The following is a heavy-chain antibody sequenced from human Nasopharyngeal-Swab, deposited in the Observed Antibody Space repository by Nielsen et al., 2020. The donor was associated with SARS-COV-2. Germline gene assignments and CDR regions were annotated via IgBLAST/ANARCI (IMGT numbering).Heavy chain of an antibody. Sequence: GGSLRLSCAASGFTFSSYAMHWVRQAPGKGQEWVAAISYDGSNKYYADSVKGRFTISRDNSTNTLDLQMNSLRSEDTAMYYCAKDRNSGDDSGEYYHYYGMDVWGQGTSVTVS. D-gene: IGHD5-12*01. V-gene: IGHV3-30*04. CDR3: AKDRNSGDDSGEYYHYYGMDV. CDR1: GFTFSSYA. CDR2: ISYDGSNK. J-gene: IGHJ6*02.